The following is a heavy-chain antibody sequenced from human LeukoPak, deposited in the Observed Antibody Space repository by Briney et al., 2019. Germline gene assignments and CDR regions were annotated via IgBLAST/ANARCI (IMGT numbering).Heavy chain of an antibody. CDR3: ARLSARYSGSYGLDY. CDR2: INHSGST. D-gene: IGHD1-26*01. CDR1: GGSFSGYY. V-gene: IGHV4-34*01. J-gene: IGHJ4*02. Sequence: SETLSLTCAVYGGSFSGYYWSWIRQPPGKGLEWIGEINHSGSTNYNPSLKSRVTISVDTSKNQFSLKLSSVTAADTAVYYCARLSARYSGSYGLDYWGQGTLVTVSS.